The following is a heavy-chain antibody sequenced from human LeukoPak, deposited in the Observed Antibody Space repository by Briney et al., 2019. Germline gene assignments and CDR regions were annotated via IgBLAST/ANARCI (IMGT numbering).Heavy chain of an antibody. J-gene: IGHJ4*02. D-gene: IGHD6-19*01. V-gene: IGHV1-69*01. Sequence: SVKVSCKASGGTFSSYAISWVRQAPGQGLEWXXXIIPIFGTANYAQKFQGRVTITADESTSTAYMELSSLRSEDTAVYYCARAGHSSGWYEGVDYWGQGTLVTVSS. CDR3: ARAGHSSGWYEGVDY. CDR1: GGTFSSYA. CDR2: IIPIFGTA.